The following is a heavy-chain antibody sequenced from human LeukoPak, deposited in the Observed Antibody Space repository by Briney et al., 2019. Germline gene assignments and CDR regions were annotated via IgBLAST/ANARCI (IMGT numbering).Heavy chain of an antibody. J-gene: IGHJ4*02. V-gene: IGHV3-74*01. Sequence: GGSLRLSCAASGFTFSNSWMHWVRQGPGKGLVWVSRISSDGSSTNYADSVKGRFTISRGNAKNTLYLQMNSLRAEDTAVYYCVRDGFDDWGQGTLVTVSS. CDR2: ISSDGSST. CDR1: GFTFSNSW. CDR3: VRDGFDD.